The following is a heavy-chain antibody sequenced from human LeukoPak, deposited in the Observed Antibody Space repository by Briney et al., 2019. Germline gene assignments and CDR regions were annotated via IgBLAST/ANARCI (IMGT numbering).Heavy chain of an antibody. V-gene: IGHV3-7*04. D-gene: IGHD3-9*01. CDR3: ARDYYDILTGYWDYFDY. Sequence: GESLRLSCAASGFTFSSFAMGWVRQAPGKGLEWVANIMQDGSEKYYVDSVKGRFTISRDNAKNSLYLQMNSLRAEDTAVYYCARDYYDILTGYWDYFDYWGQGTVVTVSS. CDR1: GFTFSSFA. J-gene: IGHJ4*02. CDR2: IMQDGSEK.